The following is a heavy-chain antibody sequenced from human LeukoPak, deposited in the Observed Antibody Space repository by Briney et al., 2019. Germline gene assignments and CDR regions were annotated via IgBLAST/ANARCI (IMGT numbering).Heavy chain of an antibody. CDR2: ISSSSSYI. Sequence: GSLRLSCAASGFTFSSYSMNWVRQAPGKGLEWVSSISSSSSYIYYADSVKGRFTISRDNAKNSLYLQMNRLRAEDTAVYYCARDRGYCSSTSCYLIFDYWGQGTLVTVSS. D-gene: IGHD2-2*01. CDR1: GFTFSSYS. CDR3: ARDRGYCSSTSCYLIFDY. J-gene: IGHJ4*02. V-gene: IGHV3-21*01.